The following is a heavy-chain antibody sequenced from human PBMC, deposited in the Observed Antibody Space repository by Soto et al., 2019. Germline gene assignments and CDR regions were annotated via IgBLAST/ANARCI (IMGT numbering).Heavy chain of an antibody. J-gene: IGHJ6*02. CDR3: AGDLIMIVTALYYGMDV. CDR1: GYTFTSYG. D-gene: IGHD3-22*01. V-gene: IGHV1-18*04. CDR2: ISAYNGNT. Sequence: ASVKVSCKASGYTFTSYGISWVRQAPGQGLEWMGWISAYNGNTNYAQKLQGRVTMTTDTSTSTTYMELRSLRSDDTAVYYCAGDLIMIVTALYYGMDVWGQGTTVTVSS.